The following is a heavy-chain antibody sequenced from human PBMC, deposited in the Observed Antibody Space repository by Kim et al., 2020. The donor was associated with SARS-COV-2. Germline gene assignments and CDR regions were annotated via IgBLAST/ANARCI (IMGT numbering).Heavy chain of an antibody. CDR3: ARVSHTTVVKYYFDY. CDR2: IIPIFGTA. J-gene: IGHJ4*02. V-gene: IGHV1-69*13. CDR1: GGTFSSYA. D-gene: IGHD4-17*01. Sequence: SVKVSCKASGGTFSSYAISWVRQAPGQGLEWMGGIIPIFGTANYAQKFQGRVTITADESTSTAYMELSSLRSEDTAVYYCARVSHTTVVKYYFDYWGQGTLVTVSS.